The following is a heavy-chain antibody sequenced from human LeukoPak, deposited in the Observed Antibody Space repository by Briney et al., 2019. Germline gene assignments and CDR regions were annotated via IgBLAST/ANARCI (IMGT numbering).Heavy chain of an antibody. Sequence: SETLSLTCTVYGGSFSGYYWSWIRQSPGKGLEWIGEINHSGSAKYIPSLKSRLTISVDTSKNQFSLRLTSVTAADTAVYYCARNYDSSGYYFLDYWGQGTLVTVSS. D-gene: IGHD3-22*01. J-gene: IGHJ4*02. CDR3: ARNYDSSGYYFLDY. CDR2: INHSGSA. V-gene: IGHV4-34*01. CDR1: GGSFSGYY.